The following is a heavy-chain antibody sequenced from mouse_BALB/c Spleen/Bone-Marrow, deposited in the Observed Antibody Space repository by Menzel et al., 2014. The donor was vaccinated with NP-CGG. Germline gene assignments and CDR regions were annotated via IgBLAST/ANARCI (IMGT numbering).Heavy chain of an antibody. Sequence: QVQLQQSGAELVRPGTSVKVSCKASGYAFTNYLIEWVKQRPGQGLEWIGVINPGSGGTNYNEKFKGKATLTADKSSSTVYMQLSSLTSDDSAVYFCARSGYYGSSYYFDYWGQGTTLTVSS. CDR2: INPGSGGT. CDR3: ARSGYYGSSYYFDY. V-gene: IGHV1-54*01. J-gene: IGHJ2*01. D-gene: IGHD1-1*01. CDR1: GYAFTNYL.